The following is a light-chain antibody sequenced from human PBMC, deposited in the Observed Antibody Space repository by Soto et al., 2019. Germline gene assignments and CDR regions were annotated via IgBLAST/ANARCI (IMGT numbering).Light chain of an antibody. CDR1: QSVGSW. V-gene: IGKV1-5*03. CDR2: KAS. Sequence: DIQMTQSPSTLSASVGDRVTITCRASQSVGSWLAWYQQKPGKAPKLLIYKASSLESGVPSRFSGSGSGTEFTLTISSLQPDDFATYYCQQYSSYWYTFGQGTKLEIK. CDR3: QQYSSYWYT. J-gene: IGKJ2*01.